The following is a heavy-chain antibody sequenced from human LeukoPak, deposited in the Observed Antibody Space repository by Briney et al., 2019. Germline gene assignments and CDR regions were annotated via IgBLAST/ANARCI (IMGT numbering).Heavy chain of an antibody. CDR1: GFTFSSYA. Sequence: PGGSLRLSCAASGFTFSSYAMSWVRQAPGKGLEWVSAISGSGGSTYYADSVKGRFTISRDNSKNTLYLQMNSLRAEDTAVYYCAKDVVLMVYAPGEGDYWGQGTLVTVSS. J-gene: IGHJ4*02. V-gene: IGHV3-23*01. D-gene: IGHD2-8*01. CDR2: ISGSGGST. CDR3: AKDVVLMVYAPGEGDY.